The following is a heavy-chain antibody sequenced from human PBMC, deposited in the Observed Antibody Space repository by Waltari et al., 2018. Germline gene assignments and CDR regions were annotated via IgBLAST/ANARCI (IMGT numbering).Heavy chain of an antibody. D-gene: IGHD6-19*01. CDR3: ARLEAEQWLGVY. V-gene: IGHV3-74*01. Sequence: EGQLVESGGGLVQPGGSLRLSCADSGTNFRNHWIHCVRQAPGKGLVWISRISSDGTGTDYADSVQGRFVISRDNARDTLYLQMNNLRAEDTALYYCARLEAEQWLGVYWGPGTLVTVSS. J-gene: IGHJ4*02. CDR2: ISSDGTGT. CDR1: GTNFRNHW.